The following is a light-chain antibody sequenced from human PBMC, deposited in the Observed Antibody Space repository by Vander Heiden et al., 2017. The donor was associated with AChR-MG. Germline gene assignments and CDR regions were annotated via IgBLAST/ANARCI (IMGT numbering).Light chain of an antibody. Sequence: SVLPQPPSASGPPGRRVTISCSGSSSNIGSNTVNWYQQLPGTAPKLLIYSNNQRPSGGPDRFSGSKSGTSASLAISGLQSEDEADYYCAAWDDSLNGPVFGGGTKLTVL. V-gene: IGLV1-44*01. CDR2: SNN. J-gene: IGLJ3*02. CDR3: AAWDDSLNGPV. CDR1: SSNIGSNT.